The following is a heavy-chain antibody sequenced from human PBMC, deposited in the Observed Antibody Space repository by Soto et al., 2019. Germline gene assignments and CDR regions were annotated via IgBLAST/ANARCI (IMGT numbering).Heavy chain of an antibody. D-gene: IGHD4-17*01. CDR2: IIPIFGTA. V-gene: IGHV1-69*01. CDR1: GGTFSSYA. CDR3: ARSPYGDYDGYYYYYGMDV. Sequence: QVQLVQSGAEVKKPGSSVKVSCKASGGTFSSYAISWVRQAPGQGLEWMGGIIPIFGTANYAQKFQGRVTNTADESTSTAYMELSSLRSEDTAVYYCARSPYGDYDGYYYYYGMDVWGQGTTVTVSS. J-gene: IGHJ6*02.